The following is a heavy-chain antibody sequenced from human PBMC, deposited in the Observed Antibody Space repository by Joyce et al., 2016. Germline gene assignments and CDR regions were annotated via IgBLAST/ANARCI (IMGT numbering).Heavy chain of an antibody. V-gene: IGHV3-21*02. CDR3: ARGGKAYDYSMDV. CDR2: SSRDSACI. J-gene: IGHJ6*02. Sequence: EVQLVESGGGLVRPGGYLEISCAASGLTFSTSSMSWFRQSPGKGLEWISASSRDSACIFYAASVRGRFTVSRDNAKNSLYLQMNSLRVEDTAVYFCARGGKAYDYSMDVWGQGTTVTVSS. CDR1: GLTFSTSS.